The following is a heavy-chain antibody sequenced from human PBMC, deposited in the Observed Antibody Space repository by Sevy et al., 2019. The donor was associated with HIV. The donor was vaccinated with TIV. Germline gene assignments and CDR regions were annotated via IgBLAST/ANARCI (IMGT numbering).Heavy chain of an antibody. CDR3: AGENAWGRGYS. CDR2: IYYNGHI. Sequence: SETLSLTCTVSGGSITSLYWNWIRQPPGKGLEWIANIYYNGHINYNPSIKSRVTSSLDTSKNQLSLRLSSVTAADTAMYYCAGENAWGRGYSWGQGTLVTVSS. D-gene: IGHD1-26*01. CDR1: GGSITSLY. J-gene: IGHJ4*02. V-gene: IGHV4-59*08.